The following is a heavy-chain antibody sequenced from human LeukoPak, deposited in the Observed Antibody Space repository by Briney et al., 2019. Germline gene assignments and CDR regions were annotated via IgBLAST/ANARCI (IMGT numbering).Heavy chain of an antibody. CDR1: GFTFSSYA. CDR3: ARGEAAAGYYYYGMDV. J-gene: IGHJ6*02. D-gene: IGHD6-13*01. CDR2: ISYDGSNK. Sequence: HPGRSLRLSCAASGFTFSSYAMHWVRQAPGKGLEWVAVISYDGSNKYYADSVKGRFTISRDNSKNTLYLQMNSLRAEGTAVYYCARGEAAAGYYYYGMDVWGQGTTVTVSS. V-gene: IGHV3-30-3*01.